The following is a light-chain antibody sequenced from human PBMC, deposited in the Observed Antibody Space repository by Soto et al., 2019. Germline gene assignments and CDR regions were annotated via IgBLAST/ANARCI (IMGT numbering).Light chain of an antibody. CDR3: STWDDSLPGIVV. J-gene: IGLJ2*01. Sequence: QSVLTQPPSASGTPGQTVTISCSGSNSNIGSNYVCWYQQLPGTAPKLLFYRNNHRPSGVPDRFSGSKSGTSASLAISGLRSEDEADYYCSTWDDSLPGIVVFGGGTKVTVL. CDR2: RNN. V-gene: IGLV1-47*01. CDR1: NSNIGSNY.